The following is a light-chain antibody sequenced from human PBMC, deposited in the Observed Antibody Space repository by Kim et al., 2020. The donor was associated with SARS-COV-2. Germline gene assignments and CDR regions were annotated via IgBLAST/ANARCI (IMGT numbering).Light chain of an antibody. CDR2: KAS. CDR1: QNISSF. Sequence: ASGGDRVTITCRASQNISSFLAWYHQRPGTATKLLIYKASILESGVTSTFSGRGSGTEFTLTISRLQPDDYATYYGQQYSSSPWTFGQGTKVDIK. J-gene: IGKJ1*01. V-gene: IGKV1-5*03. CDR3: QQYSSSPWT.